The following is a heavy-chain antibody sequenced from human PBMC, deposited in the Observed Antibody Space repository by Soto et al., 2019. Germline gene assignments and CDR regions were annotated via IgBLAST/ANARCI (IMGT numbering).Heavy chain of an antibody. CDR2: IYYSGST. CDR3: ARVPAVAGTSWWFAP. Sequence: PSETLCLTCTVSGGSISSYYWSWIRQPPGKGLEWIGYIYYSGSTNYNPSLKSRVTISVDTSKNQFSLKLSSVTAADTAVYYCARVPAVAGTSWWFAPWGQGTLVTVSS. CDR1: GGSISSYY. V-gene: IGHV4-59*01. J-gene: IGHJ5*02. D-gene: IGHD6-19*01.